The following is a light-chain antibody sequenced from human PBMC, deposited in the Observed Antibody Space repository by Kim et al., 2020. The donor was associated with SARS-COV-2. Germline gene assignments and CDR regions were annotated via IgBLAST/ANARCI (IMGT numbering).Light chain of an antibody. CDR1: SSDIGSYNF. CDR2: EVT. J-gene: IGLJ1*01. Sequence: GHSVTISCTGASSDIGSYNFVSWYQQLPGTAPKLMIYEVTKRPSGVPDRFSGSKSGNTASLTVSGLQADDEADYYCSSYAGSNNFVFGTGTKVTVL. CDR3: SSYAGSNNFV. V-gene: IGLV2-8*01.